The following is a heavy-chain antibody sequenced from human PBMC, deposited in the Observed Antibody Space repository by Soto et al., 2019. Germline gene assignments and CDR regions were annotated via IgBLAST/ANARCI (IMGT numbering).Heavy chain of an antibody. CDR1: GFTFSSYS. CDR2: ISSSSSTI. CDR3: ARANAVVVPNSSSWYGAFDY. J-gene: IGHJ4*02. D-gene: IGHD6-13*01. Sequence: EVQLVESGGGLVQPGGSLRLSCAASGFTFSSYSMNWVRQAPGKGLEWVSYISSSSSTIYYADSVKGRFTISRDNAKNSLYLQMNSLRAEDTAVYYCARANAVVVPNSSSWYGAFDYWGQGTLVTVSS. V-gene: IGHV3-48*01.